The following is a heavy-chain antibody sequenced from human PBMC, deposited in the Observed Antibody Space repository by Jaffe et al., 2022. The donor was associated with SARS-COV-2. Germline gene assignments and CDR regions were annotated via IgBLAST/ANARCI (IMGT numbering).Heavy chain of an antibody. Sequence: EVQLVESGGGLVQPGGSLRLSCAASGFTFSGSWMHWVRQAPGKGLVWVSHINSEGSSASYADSVKGRFTISRDNAKNTLYLQMNSLGAEDTAVYYCTRSLGHWGQGTLVTVSS. CDR1: GFTFSGSW. CDR3: TRSLGH. CDR2: INSEGSSA. J-gene: IGHJ4*02. V-gene: IGHV3-74*01. D-gene: IGHD3-16*01.